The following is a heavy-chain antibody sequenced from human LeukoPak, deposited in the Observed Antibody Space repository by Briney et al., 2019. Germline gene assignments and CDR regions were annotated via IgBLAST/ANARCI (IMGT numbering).Heavy chain of an antibody. V-gene: IGHV5-51*01. J-gene: IGHJ6*03. D-gene: IGHD2-2*01. CDR2: IYPGDSDT. CDR1: GYSFTGYW. Sequence: GESLKISCKGSGYSFTGYWIGWVRQMPGKGLEWMGIIYPGDSDTRYSPSFQGQVTISADKSISTAYLQWSSLKASDTAMYYCARHGMYCSSTSCQLFYMDVWGKGTTVTVSS. CDR3: ARHGMYCSSTSCQLFYMDV.